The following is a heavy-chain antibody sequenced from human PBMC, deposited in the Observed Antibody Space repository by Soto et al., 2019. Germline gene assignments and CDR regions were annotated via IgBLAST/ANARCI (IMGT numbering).Heavy chain of an antibody. CDR2: ISGSGGST. Sequence: EVQLLESGGGLVQPGGSLRLSCAASGFTFSSYAMSWVRQAPGKGLEWVSAISGSGGSTYYADSVKGRFTISRDNSKNTLDLQMNSLRAEDTAVYSCAEGLDCRSTRRLDYFQHWGQGTLVTVSS. J-gene: IGHJ1*01. CDR3: AEGLDCRSTRRLDYFQH. CDR1: GFTFSSYA. D-gene: IGHD2-2*01. V-gene: IGHV3-23*01.